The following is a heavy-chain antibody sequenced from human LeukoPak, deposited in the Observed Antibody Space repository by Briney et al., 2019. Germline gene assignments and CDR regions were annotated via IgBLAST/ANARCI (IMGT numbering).Heavy chain of an antibody. V-gene: IGHV4-38-2*02. J-gene: IGHJ6*03. CDR3: ARDGMRNDILTGYYKASAEYYYYMDV. Sequence: PSETLSLTCTVSGYSISSGYYWGWIRQPPGKGLEWIGSIYHSGSTYYNPSLKSRVTISVDTSKNQFSLKLSSVTAADTAEYYCARDGMRNDILTGYYKASAEYYYYMDVWGKGTTVTVSS. CDR2: IYHSGST. D-gene: IGHD3-9*01. CDR1: GYSISSGYY.